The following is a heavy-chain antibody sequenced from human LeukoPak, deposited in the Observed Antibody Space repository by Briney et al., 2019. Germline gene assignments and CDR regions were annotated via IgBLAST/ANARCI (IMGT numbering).Heavy chain of an antibody. D-gene: IGHD2-2*01. Sequence: PSETLSLTCTVSGGSISSSSYYWGWIRQPPGKGLEWIGSIYYSGSTHYNPSLKSRVTIYVDTSKNQFSLKLSSVTAADTAVYYCARQLGYCSSTSCYADKVDYWGQGTLVTVSS. CDR3: ARQLGYCSSTSCYADKVDY. CDR1: GGSISSSSYY. CDR2: IYYSGST. J-gene: IGHJ4*02. V-gene: IGHV4-39*01.